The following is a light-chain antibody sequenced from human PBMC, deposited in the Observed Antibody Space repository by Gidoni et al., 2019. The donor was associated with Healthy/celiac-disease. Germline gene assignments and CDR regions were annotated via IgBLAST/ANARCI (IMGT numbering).Light chain of an antibody. J-gene: IGLJ2*01. CDR2: DYS. CDR3: QVWDSSSDHVV. Sequence: SYVLTQPPSVSVAPGQTARITCGGNNIGSKSVHWYQQKPGQAPVLVVYDYSDRPSGIPERFSGSNSGNTATLTISRVEAGDEADYYCQVWDSSSDHVVFGGGTKLTVL. V-gene: IGLV3-21*02. CDR1: NIGSKS.